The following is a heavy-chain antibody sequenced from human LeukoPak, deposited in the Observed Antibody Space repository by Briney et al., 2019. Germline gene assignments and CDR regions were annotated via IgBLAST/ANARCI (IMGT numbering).Heavy chain of an antibody. D-gene: IGHD1-26*01. Sequence: GASVKVSCKASGYTFTGYDINWVLQATGQGLEWMGWLNPYTGDTGYAQNFQGRVTMTRNPSIDTAYMDLRGLRSEDTAVYYCTRGSLSGSSRDYWGQGTLVTVSS. CDR1: GYTFTGYD. V-gene: IGHV1-8*01. J-gene: IGHJ4*02. CDR3: TRGSLSGSSRDY. CDR2: LNPYTGDT.